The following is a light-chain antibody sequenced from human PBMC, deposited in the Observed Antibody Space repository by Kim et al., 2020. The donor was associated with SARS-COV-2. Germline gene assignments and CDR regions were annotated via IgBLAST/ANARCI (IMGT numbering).Light chain of an antibody. CDR3: ASHAGSNTV. CDR1: SRDGGAYNY. V-gene: IGLV2-8*01. CDR2: DVT. Sequence: PGQSVTIPCTVTSRDGGAYNYVTWIQQHPGKAPKFSIYDVTKRPSGVPDRFSGSKSGNTASLTVSGLQADDEADYYCASHAGSNTVFGTGTKVTVL. J-gene: IGLJ1*01.